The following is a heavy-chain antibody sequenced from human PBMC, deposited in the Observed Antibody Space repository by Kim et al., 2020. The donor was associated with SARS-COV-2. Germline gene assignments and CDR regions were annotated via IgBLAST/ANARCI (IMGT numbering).Heavy chain of an antibody. V-gene: IGHV4-31*03. CDR3: ARVAEYDSSGYYYTHDAFDI. Sequence: SETLSLTCTVSGGSISSGGYYWSWIRQHPGKGLEWIGYIYYSGSTYYNPSLKSRVTISVDTSKNQFSLKLSSVTAADTAVYYCARVAEYDSSGYYYTHDAFDIWGQGTMVTVSS. J-gene: IGHJ3*02. D-gene: IGHD3-22*01. CDR2: IYYSGST. CDR1: GGSISSGGYY.